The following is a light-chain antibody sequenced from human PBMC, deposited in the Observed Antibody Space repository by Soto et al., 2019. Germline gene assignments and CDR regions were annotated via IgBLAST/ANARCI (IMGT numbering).Light chain of an antibody. CDR2: EVD. Sequence: QSALTQTPSVSGSPGQSVTMSCTGTRYEVGGYNYVSWYQQHPGKAPKVIIYEVDKRPSGVPDRFTGSKSGYKASLTVSGLLSEDEADYFCCSYTVGDNVIFGGGTKLTVL. V-gene: IGLV2-8*01. J-gene: IGLJ2*01. CDR3: CSYTVGDNVI. CDR1: RYEVGGYNY.